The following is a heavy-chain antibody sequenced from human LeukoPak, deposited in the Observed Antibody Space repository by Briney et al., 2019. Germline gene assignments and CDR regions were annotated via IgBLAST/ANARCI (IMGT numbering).Heavy chain of an antibody. V-gene: IGHV3-23*01. Sequence: PPGGSLRLSCVVSGFIFNKFGMSWVRQAPVKGPEWVSTINGNGASTHYAESVQGRFTISRDNSKNTLYLQMNSLRADDTALYYCTKDFQHDGGQDWGQGSPVTVSS. CDR3: TKDFQHDGGQD. CDR1: GFIFNKFG. CDR2: INGNGAST. J-gene: IGHJ4*02. D-gene: IGHD4-17*01.